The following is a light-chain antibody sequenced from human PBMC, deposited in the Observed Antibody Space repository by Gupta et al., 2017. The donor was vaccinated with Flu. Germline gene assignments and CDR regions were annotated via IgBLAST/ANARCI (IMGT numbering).Light chain of an antibody. J-gene: IGKJ1*01. Sequence: EIVLTQSPATLSLSPGESATLSCRAGQSVSSYLAWYQQKPGQAPRLLIYDASNRATGIPARFSGSGSGTDFTLTISSLEPEDFAVYYCQQRSNWPRTFGQGTKVEIK. CDR3: QQRSNWPRT. CDR2: DAS. CDR1: QSVSSY. V-gene: IGKV3-11*01.